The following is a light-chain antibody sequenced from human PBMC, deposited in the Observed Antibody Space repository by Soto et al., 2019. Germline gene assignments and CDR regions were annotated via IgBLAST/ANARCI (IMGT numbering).Light chain of an antibody. V-gene: IGKV3-20*01. J-gene: IGKJ2*01. Sequence: EIVVTQSPGTLSLSPGERATLSCRASQSVSSNYLAWYQQKPGQPPRLLIYGASSRATAIPDRFSGSESGTDFTLTISRLEPEDFAVYYCQQYGSSPPYTFGQGTKLEIK. CDR3: QQYGSSPPYT. CDR2: GAS. CDR1: QSVSSNY.